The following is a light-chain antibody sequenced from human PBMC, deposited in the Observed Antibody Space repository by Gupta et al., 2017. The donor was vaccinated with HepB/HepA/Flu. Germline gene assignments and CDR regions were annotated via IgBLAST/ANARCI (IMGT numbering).Light chain of an antibody. J-gene: IGLJ2*01. CDR1: SSDVGGYNY. CDR3: CSYTSTNTLL. Sequence: CALTQPGSVSGSPGQSSTIARTGTSSDVGGYNYVSWYQQHPGKAPKLIIYDVSSRPSGVSNRFSGSKSGNTASLTISGLQAEDEADYYCCSYTSTNTLLFGGGTKLTVL. V-gene: IGLV2-14*03. CDR2: DVS.